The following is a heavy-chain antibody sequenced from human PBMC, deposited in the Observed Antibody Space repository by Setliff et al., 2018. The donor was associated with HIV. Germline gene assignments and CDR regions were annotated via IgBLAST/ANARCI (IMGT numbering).Heavy chain of an antibody. CDR3: ARGVPPDLYDDSSHGYDAFEI. CDR2: INHSGST. V-gene: IGHV4-34*01. D-gene: IGHD3-22*01. J-gene: IGHJ3*02. Sequence: SETLSLTCAVYGGSFSGYYWSWIRQPPGKGLEWIGEINHSGSTNYNPSLKRRVTISVDTSKNQFSLKLSSVTAADTAVYYCARGVPPDLYDDSSHGYDAFEIWGQGTMVTVSS. CDR1: GGSFSGYY.